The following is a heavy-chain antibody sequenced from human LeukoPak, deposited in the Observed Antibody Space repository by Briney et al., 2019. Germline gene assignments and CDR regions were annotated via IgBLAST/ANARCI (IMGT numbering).Heavy chain of an antibody. V-gene: IGHV3-21*01. D-gene: IGHD3-10*01. CDR2: ISSSSSYI. Sequence: GGSLRLSCAASGFTFSSYSMNWVRQAPGKGLEWVSSISSSSSYIYYADSVKGRFTISRDNAKNSLYLQMNSLRAEDTAVYYCTTDGYYYGSGSPFDYWGQGTLVTVSS. CDR3: TTDGYYYGSGSPFDY. J-gene: IGHJ4*02. CDR1: GFTFSSYS.